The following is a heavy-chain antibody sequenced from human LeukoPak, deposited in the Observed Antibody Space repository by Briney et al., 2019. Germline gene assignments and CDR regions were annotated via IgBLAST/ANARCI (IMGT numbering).Heavy chain of an antibody. Sequence: PGGSLRLSCAASGFTFSSYGMHWVRQAPGKRLDWVSVIYSGGSTYYADSVKGRFTISRDNSKNTLYLQMNSLRAEDTAVYYCADLGIAVAGTKGYWGQGTLVTVSS. CDR2: IYSGGST. CDR3: ADLGIAVAGTKGY. J-gene: IGHJ4*02. D-gene: IGHD6-19*01. V-gene: IGHV3-NL1*01. CDR1: GFTFSSYG.